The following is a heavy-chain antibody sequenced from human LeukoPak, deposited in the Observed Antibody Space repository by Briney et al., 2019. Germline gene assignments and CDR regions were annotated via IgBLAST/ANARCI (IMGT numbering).Heavy chain of an antibody. D-gene: IGHD1-26*01. Sequence: AASVKVSCKASGGTFSSHAMNWVRQAPGQGLEWMGGVIPILDITDYAQKFQGRLTITADESTSTAYMELSSLRSEDTAVYYCARDRTSGSYYGNFDYWGQGTLVTVSS. CDR3: ARDRTSGSYYGNFDY. J-gene: IGHJ4*02. CDR2: VIPILDIT. V-gene: IGHV1-69*01. CDR1: GGTFSSHA.